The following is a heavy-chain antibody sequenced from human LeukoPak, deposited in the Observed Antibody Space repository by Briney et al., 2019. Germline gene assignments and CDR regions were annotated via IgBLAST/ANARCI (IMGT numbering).Heavy chain of an antibody. V-gene: IGHV5-51*01. CDR3: ARLGSGSYLAYHRPFDP. CDR1: GYSFTNYW. CDR2: IYPGDSDT. J-gene: IGHJ5*02. Sequence: GESLKISCKGSGYSFTNYWIGWVRQTPGKGLEWMGIIYPGDSDTRYSPSFQGQVTISADKSISTAYLQWRSLKASDTAIYYCARLGSGSYLAYHRPFDPWGQGTLVTVSS. D-gene: IGHD1-26*01.